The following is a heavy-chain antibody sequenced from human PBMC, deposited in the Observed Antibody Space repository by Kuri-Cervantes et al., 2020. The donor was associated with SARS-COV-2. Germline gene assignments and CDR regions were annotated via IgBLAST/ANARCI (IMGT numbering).Heavy chain of an antibody. CDR2: IYPGDSDT. D-gene: IGHD4-17*01. J-gene: IGHJ6*03. Sequence: GESLKISCKGSGYTFTNHWIGWVRQMPGKGLEWMGIIYPGDSDTRYSPSFQGQVTISADKSINSAFLQWSSLKASDTAIYDCARRAYGEEVDYYYMDVWGKGTTVTVSS. CDR3: ARRAYGEEVDYYYMDV. CDR1: GYTFTNHW. V-gene: IGHV5-51*01.